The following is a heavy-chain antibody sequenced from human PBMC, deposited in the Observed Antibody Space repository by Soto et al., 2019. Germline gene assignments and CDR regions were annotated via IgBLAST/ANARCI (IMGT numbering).Heavy chain of an antibody. CDR2: IYYTGNT. V-gene: IGHV4-59*01. D-gene: IGHD1-7*01. CDR1: GGSMKDYY. Sequence: SETLSLTCTVSGGSMKDYYWTWIRQFLGKELEYIGYIYYTGNTNTNPSLQSRVTISLDTSKRQFSLKLRSVAAAATAVYFWAREEKANSRGFEIWGQGTMVTVSS. CDR3: AREEKANSRGFEI. J-gene: IGHJ3*02.